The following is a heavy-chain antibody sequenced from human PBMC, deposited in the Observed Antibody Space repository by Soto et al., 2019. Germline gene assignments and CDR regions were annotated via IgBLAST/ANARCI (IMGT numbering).Heavy chain of an antibody. Sequence: TSETLSLTCGVSGGTIRSPDWWTWVRQPPGKGLEWIGEIFQSGSTNYTPSLESRVTISVDKSKNQFSLTLTSVTAADTAVYFCARGRGRYSSGWSWFDPWGQGILVTAPQ. CDR2: IFQSGST. CDR3: ARGRGRYSSGWSWFDP. J-gene: IGHJ5*02. D-gene: IGHD6-19*01. V-gene: IGHV4-4*02. CDR1: GGTIRSPDW.